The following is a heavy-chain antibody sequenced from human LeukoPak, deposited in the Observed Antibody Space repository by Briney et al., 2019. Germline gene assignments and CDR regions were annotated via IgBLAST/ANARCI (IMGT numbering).Heavy chain of an antibody. CDR1: GFTFSSYA. J-gene: IGHJ6*02. CDR2: INSDGSST. CDR3: ARAALDCSSTSCYRGDYYGMDV. D-gene: IGHD2-2*01. V-gene: IGHV3-74*01. Sequence: GGSLRLSCAASGFTFSSYAMSWVRQAPGKGLVWVSRINSDGSSTSYADSVKGRFTISRDNAKNTLYLQMNSLRAEDTAVYYCARAALDCSSTSCYRGDYYGMDVWGQGTTVTVSS.